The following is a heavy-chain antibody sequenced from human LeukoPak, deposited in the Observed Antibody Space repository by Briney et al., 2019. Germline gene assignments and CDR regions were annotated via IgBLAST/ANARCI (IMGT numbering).Heavy chain of an antibody. Sequence: ASVKVSCKASGGTFSSYAISWVRQAPGQGLEWMGRIIPILGIANYAQKFQGGVTITADKSTSTAYMELSSLRSEDTAVYYCARAWGYYDSSGYYYVFFDYWGQGTLVTVSS. V-gene: IGHV1-69*04. CDR1: GGTFSSYA. CDR2: IIPILGIA. CDR3: ARAWGYYDSSGYYYVFFDY. D-gene: IGHD3-22*01. J-gene: IGHJ4*02.